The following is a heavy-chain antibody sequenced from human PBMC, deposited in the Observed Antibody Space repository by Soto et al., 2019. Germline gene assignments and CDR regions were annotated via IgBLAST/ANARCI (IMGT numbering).Heavy chain of an antibody. D-gene: IGHD6-13*01. J-gene: IGHJ4*02. V-gene: IGHV4-59*01. CDR1: GGSISSYY. Sequence: PSETLSLTCTVSGGSISSYYWSRIRQPPGKGLEWIGYIYYSGSTNYNPSLKSRVTISVDTSKNQFSLKLSSVTAADTAVYYCARGDPGSSSWYVYWGQGTLVTVSS. CDR3: ARGDPGSSSWYVY. CDR2: IYYSGST.